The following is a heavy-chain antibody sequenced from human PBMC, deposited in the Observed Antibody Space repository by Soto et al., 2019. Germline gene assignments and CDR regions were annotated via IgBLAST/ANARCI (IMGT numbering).Heavy chain of an antibody. V-gene: IGHV1-69*12. J-gene: IGHJ5*02. Sequence: QVQLVQSGAEVKKPGSSVKVSCKASGGTFSSYAISWVRQAPGQGLEWMGGIIPIFGTANYAQKFQGRVTITADESPSTAYMELRMPRSEDRAVYYFARGVVDTPMVTGGSYPWGQGTLVTVSS. CDR1: GGTFSSYA. D-gene: IGHD5-18*01. CDR2: IIPIFGTA. CDR3: ARGVVDTPMVTGGSYP.